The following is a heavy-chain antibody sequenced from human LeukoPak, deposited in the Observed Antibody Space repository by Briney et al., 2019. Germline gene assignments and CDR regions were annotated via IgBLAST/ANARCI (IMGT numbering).Heavy chain of an antibody. CDR2: ISSSSSTI. CDR3: ARDSVAAPNWFDP. CDR1: GCNLSYYS. V-gene: IGHV3-48*04. J-gene: IGHJ5*02. D-gene: IGHD6-19*01. Sequence: GGSLRLSCAASGCNLSYYSMNWVRQAPGKGLEWVSYISSSSSTIYYADSVKGRFTISRDNAKNSLYLQMNSLRAEGTAVYYCARDSVAAPNWFDPWGQGTLVTVSS.